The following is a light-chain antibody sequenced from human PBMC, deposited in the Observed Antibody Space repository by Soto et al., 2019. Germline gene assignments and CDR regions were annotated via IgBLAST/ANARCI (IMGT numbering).Light chain of an antibody. J-gene: IGKJ1*01. V-gene: IGKV3-20*01. CDR2: GAS. CDR3: QQYGSSPET. CDR1: QSVSSSY. Sequence: EIVLTQSPGTLSLSPGERATLSCRASQSVSSSYLAWYQQKPGQAPRLLIYGASSRATGIPDRFSGSGSGTDFTLTISRLEPEDFAVYYCQQYGSSPETFGHGPKVEIK.